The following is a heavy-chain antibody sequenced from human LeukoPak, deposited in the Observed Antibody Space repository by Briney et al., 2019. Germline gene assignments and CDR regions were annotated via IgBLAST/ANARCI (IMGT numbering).Heavy chain of an antibody. CDR1: GFIFNDCA. D-gene: IGHD3-9*01. V-gene: IGHV3-23*01. Sequence: GGSLRLSCAASGFIFNDCAMSWVRQAPGKGLEWVSVIGSTGGSTYYADSVKGRFTISRDNSKNTLYLQMNGLRAEDTAVYYCAKPSTPPYYDILRPNYWGQGTLVTVSS. J-gene: IGHJ4*02. CDR2: IGSTGGST. CDR3: AKPSTPPYYDILRPNY.